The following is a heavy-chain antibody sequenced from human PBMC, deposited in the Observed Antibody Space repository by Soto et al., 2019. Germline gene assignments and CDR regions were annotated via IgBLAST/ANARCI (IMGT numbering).Heavy chain of an antibody. CDR1: GGTFSSYA. CDR3: ARGIAAAGTWNYYYGMDV. V-gene: IGHV1-69*01. Sequence: QVQLVQSGAEVKKPGSSVKVSCKASGGTFSSYAISWVRQAPGQGLEWMGGIIPIFGTANYAQKFQGRVTITADESTSTAYMELSSLRSEDTAVYYCARGIAAAGTWNYYYGMDVWGQGTTVTFSS. D-gene: IGHD6-13*01. CDR2: IIPIFGTA. J-gene: IGHJ6*02.